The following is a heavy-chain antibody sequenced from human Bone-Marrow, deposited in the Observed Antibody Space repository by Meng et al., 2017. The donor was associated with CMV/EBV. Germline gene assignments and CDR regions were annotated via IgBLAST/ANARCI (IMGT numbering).Heavy chain of an antibody. CDR1: GFTFSSYS. J-gene: IGHJ4*02. Sequence: GESLKISCAASGFTFSSYSMNWVRQAPGKGLEWVGRIKSKTDGGTTDYAAPVKGRFTISRDDSKNTLYLQMNSLKTEDTAVYYCTTDPFYYYDSSGYRSTYFDYWGQGTLVTVSS. D-gene: IGHD3-22*01. V-gene: IGHV3-15*07. CDR3: TTDPFYYYDSSGYRSTYFDY. CDR2: IKSKTDGGTT.